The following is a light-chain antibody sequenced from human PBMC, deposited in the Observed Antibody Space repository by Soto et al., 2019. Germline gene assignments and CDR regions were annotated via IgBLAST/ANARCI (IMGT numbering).Light chain of an antibody. CDR2: EVS. V-gene: IGLV2-14*01. Sequence: QSVLTQPASVSGSPGQSITISCTGTSSDAGGYNYVSWYQQHPGKAPKLMIYEVSNRPSGVSNRFSGSKSGNTASLTISGLQAEDEADYYCSSYTSSSTPYWVFGGGTKVTVL. CDR1: SSDAGGYNY. CDR3: SSYTSSSTPYWV. J-gene: IGLJ3*02.